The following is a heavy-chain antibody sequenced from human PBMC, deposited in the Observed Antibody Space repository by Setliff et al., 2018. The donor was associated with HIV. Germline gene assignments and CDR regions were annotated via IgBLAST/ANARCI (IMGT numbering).Heavy chain of an antibody. CDR3: ARAAAGNTGPFDL. CDR2: VSSRGDT. Sequence: LSLTCTVSASGTYYWSWIRQPAGKGLEWIGRVSSRGDTNYNPSLKSRVTMSVDTSKNQFSLKLTSVTASDTAVYYCARAAAGNTGPFDLWGQGSPVTVSS. D-gene: IGHD4-17*01. V-gene: IGHV4-4*07. CDR1: ASGTYY. J-gene: IGHJ4*02.